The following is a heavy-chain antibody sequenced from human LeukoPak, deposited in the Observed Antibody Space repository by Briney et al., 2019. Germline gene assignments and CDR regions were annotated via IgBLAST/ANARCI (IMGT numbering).Heavy chain of an antibody. D-gene: IGHD1-26*01. V-gene: IGHV3-23*01. J-gene: IGHJ3*02. CDR3: ANVGSTNWHYAFPI. CDR1: AFTFSSYG. CDR2: ISGDGRDI. Sequence: GGSLRLSCAASAFTFSSYGMSWVRQAPGKGLEWVSAISGDGRDIFYADAVKGRFTISRDNSKNTLYLQLNSLRAEDTAVYSCANVGSTNWHYAFPIWGQGTTVTVSS.